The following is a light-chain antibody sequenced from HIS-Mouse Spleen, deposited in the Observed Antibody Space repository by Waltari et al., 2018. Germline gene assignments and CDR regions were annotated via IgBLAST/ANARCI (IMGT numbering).Light chain of an antibody. V-gene: IGKV3-15*01. CDR3: QQYNNWPPWT. CDR2: GAS. J-gene: IGKJ1*01. Sequence: EIVMTQSPATLPVSPGERATLSCRDRQGVSSNLAWYQHKLGQAPRHLIHGASTRGTSIPASFSGSGSETEFTLTICSLQSEDFAVYYCQQYNNWPPWTFGQGTKVEIK. CDR1: QGVSSN.